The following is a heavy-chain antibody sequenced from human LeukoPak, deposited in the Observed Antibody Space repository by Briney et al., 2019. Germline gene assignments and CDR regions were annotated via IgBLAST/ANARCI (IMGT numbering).Heavy chain of an antibody. D-gene: IGHD2-8*01. V-gene: IGHV1-69*13. CDR1: GGTFSSYA. CDR3: ARGGDMEAYAAVFY. CDR2: IIPILGTA. J-gene: IGHJ4*02. Sequence: GASVKVSCKASGGTFSSYAVSWVRQAPGQGLEWMGGIIPILGTANYAQKFQGRVTITADESTSTAYMELSSLRSEDTAVYYCARGGDMEAYAAVFYWGQGTLVTVSS.